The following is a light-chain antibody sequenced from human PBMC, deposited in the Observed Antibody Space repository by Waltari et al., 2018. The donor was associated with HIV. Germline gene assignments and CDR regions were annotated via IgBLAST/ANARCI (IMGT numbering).Light chain of an antibody. CDR3: ATWDDRLSAWL. J-gene: IGLJ2*01. Sequence: QSQLTQPPSISGAPGQRVAISCSGPSSTIGANFVYWYQQFPGMAPRLLIYRNDQRPSGIPDRVSSSKSGTSASLAISGLRAEDEADYYCATWDDRLSAWLFGGGTKLTVL. CDR2: RND. V-gene: IGLV1-47*01. CDR1: SSTIGANF.